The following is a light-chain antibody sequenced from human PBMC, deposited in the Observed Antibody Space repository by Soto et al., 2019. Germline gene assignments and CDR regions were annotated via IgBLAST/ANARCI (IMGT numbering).Light chain of an antibody. V-gene: IGKV1-5*03. J-gene: IGKJ2*03. CDR2: KAS. Sequence: IQMTQSPSTLSASVGDRVSITCRASQTIFSWLAWYQQKPGKAPNLLIYKASSLESGVPSRYSGSGSGTEFTLTISGLQPDDFAAYYCQQCNSYPYSFGQGTKLEIK. CDR1: QTIFSW. CDR3: QQCNSYPYS.